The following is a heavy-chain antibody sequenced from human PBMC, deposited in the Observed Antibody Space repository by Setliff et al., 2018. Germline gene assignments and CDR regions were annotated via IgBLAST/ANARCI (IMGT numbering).Heavy chain of an antibody. V-gene: IGHV7-4-1*02. J-gene: IGHJ6*03. CDR1: GYTFTTYA. CDR3: ARASRFGTIRYRGDYYMDV. D-gene: IGHD3-10*01. Sequence: GASVKVSCKASGYTFTTYAISWMRQAPGQGLEYMGWINTNTGNPSYAQGFTGRLVFSLDTSVSTAYLQISSLKAEDTAVYYCARASRFGTIRYRGDYYMDVWGKGTTVTVS. CDR2: INTNTGNP.